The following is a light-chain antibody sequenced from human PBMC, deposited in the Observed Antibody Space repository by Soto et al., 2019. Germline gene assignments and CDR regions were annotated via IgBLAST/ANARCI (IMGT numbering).Light chain of an antibody. V-gene: IGKV1-6*01. CDR3: LQDYSFPFT. Sequence: AIQMTQSPSSLSASVGDRVTITCRASQGITNDLGWYQQKPGKAPKLLIYAASTLQSGVPSRFSGGGSGTDYTLTITSLQPEDFATYYCLQDYSFPFTFGQGTKLEIK. CDR2: AAS. CDR1: QGITND. J-gene: IGKJ2*01.